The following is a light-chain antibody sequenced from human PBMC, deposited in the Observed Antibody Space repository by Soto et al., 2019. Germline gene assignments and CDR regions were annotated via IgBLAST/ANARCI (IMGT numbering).Light chain of an antibody. Sequence: DIQMTQSPSSLSASVGDRVTITCRASQSISSYLNWYQQKPGKAPNLLIYAASRLQSGVPSRFSGSGSGTDFTLTISSLQPEEFATYYCQQSYNTPRTVGQGTKVDIK. J-gene: IGKJ1*01. CDR1: QSISSY. CDR2: AAS. CDR3: QQSYNTPRT. V-gene: IGKV1-39*01.